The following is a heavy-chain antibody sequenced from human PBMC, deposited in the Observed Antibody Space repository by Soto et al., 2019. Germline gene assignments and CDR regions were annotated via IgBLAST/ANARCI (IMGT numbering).Heavy chain of an antibody. J-gene: IGHJ2*01. CDR1: GGSSRAYH. CDR3: ACGPRYRSFAL. D-gene: IGHD1-26*01. Sequence: GELQQWSTVLLKPSETLSLNCSVYGGSSRAYHWSWIRQSPGEGLEWIGEFSYSGSLNYNASLKGRVAVSLDKPTNHFSLAIASVTAAAAAGYFCACGPRYRSFALWGRGTMV. V-gene: IGHV4-34*01. CDR2: FSYSGSL.